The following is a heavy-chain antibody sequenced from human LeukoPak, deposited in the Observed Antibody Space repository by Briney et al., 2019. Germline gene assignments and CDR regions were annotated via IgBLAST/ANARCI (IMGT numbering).Heavy chain of an antibody. CDR1: GFTFSSYG. Sequence: AGGSLRLSCAASGFTFSSYGMHWVRQAPGKGLEWVAVISYDGSNEYYADSVKGRFTISRDNSKNTLYLQMNSLRAEDTAVYYCAKVRNYDILTGYYISNYYFDYWGQGTLVTVSS. D-gene: IGHD3-9*01. V-gene: IGHV3-30*18. CDR2: ISYDGSNE. J-gene: IGHJ4*02. CDR3: AKVRNYDILTGYYISNYYFDY.